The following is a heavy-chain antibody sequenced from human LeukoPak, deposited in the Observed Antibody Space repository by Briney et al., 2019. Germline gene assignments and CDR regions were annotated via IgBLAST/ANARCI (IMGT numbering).Heavy chain of an antibody. CDR1: GFTFRSYS. CDR2: ISKSNSYI. CDR3: ARGGYCNSTSCYVID. Sequence: PGGSLRLSCAASGFTFRSYSMSWVRQAPGKRLEWVSSISKSNSYIYYADSVKGRFTISRDNAKNSLSLQMNSLRAEDTAVYYCARGGYCNSTSCYVIDWGQGTPVTVSS. V-gene: IGHV3-21*01. D-gene: IGHD2-2*01. J-gene: IGHJ4*02.